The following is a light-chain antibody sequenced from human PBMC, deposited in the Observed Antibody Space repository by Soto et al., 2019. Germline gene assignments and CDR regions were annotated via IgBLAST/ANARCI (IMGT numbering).Light chain of an antibody. CDR2: GAS. J-gene: IGKJ3*01. CDR1: QSVSSTY. CDR3: QLYGSSPIFT. Sequence: EIVLTQSPGTLSLSPGERATLSCRASQSVSSTYLAWYQQKPGQAPRLLIYGASSRPTGIPDRFSGSGSGTEFTLTISRLEPEDFAVYYCQLYGSSPIFTFGPGTKVDIK. V-gene: IGKV3-20*01.